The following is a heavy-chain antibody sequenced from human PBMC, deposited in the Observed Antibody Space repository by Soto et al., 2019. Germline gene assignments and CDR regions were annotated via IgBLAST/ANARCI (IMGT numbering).Heavy chain of an antibody. CDR1: GDSIARGAYY. J-gene: IGHJ4*02. Sequence: SSETLSLTCTVSGDSIARGAYYWTWIRQHPGQGLEWLGYIYYRGNTYYNPSLESRVSISLDTSKNQFSLKLTSVTAADTAVYYCARSGYGSTDFDHWGQGTRVTVSS. V-gene: IGHV4-31*03. CDR2: IYYRGNT. CDR3: ARSGYGSTDFDH. D-gene: IGHD6-13*01.